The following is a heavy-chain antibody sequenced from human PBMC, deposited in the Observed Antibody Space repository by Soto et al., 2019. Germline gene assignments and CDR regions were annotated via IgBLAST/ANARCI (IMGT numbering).Heavy chain of an antibody. J-gene: IGHJ6*03. CDR2: ISGSGGST. V-gene: IGHV3-23*01. CDR3: ARDLSWGSNWYYYLDV. Sequence: GGSLRLSCAASGFTFSSYAMSWVRQAPGKGLEWVSAISGSGGSTYYADSVKGRFTISRDNSKNTLYLQMNSLRAEDTAVYYCARDLSWGSNWYYYLDVWGKGTTVTVSS. CDR1: GFTFSSYA. D-gene: IGHD7-27*01.